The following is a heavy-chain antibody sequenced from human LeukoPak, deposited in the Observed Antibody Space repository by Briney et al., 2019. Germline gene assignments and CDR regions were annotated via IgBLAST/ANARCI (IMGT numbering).Heavy chain of an antibody. CDR2: IYYSGST. Sequence: SETLSLTCTVSGGSISSGDYYWSWIRQPPGKGLEWIGYIYYSGSTYYNPSLKSRVTISVDTSKNRFSLKLSSVTAADTAVYYCARDERDDRSAWGQGTLVTVSS. J-gene: IGHJ4*02. D-gene: IGHD3-22*01. CDR3: ARDERDDRSA. V-gene: IGHV4-30-4*01. CDR1: GGSISSGDYY.